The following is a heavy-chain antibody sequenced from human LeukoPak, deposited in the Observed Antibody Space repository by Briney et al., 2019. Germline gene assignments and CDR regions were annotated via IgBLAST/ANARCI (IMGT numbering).Heavy chain of an antibody. V-gene: IGHV3-48*03. CDR2: ISSSGSTI. J-gene: IGHJ6*02. Sequence: GGSLRLSCAASGFTFSSYEMNWVRQAPGKGLEWVSYISSSGSTIYYADFVKGRFTISRDNAKNSLYLQMNSLRAEDTAVYYCARDPKAGEMAEMDVWGQGTTVTVSS. CDR3: ARDPKAGEMAEMDV. D-gene: IGHD2-8*01. CDR1: GFTFSSYE.